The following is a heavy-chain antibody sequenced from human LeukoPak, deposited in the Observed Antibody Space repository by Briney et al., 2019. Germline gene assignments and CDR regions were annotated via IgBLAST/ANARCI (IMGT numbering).Heavy chain of an antibody. CDR2: ISSSSSYI. V-gene: IGHV3-21*01. D-gene: IGHD3-22*01. CDR1: GFTFSSYS. Sequence: GGSLRLSCAASGFTFSSYSMSWVRQAPGKGLEWVSSISSSSSYIYYADSVKGRFTISRDNAKNSLYLQMNSLRAEDTAVYYCAREPREYYDSSGYFDYWGQGTLVTVSS. J-gene: IGHJ4*02. CDR3: AREPREYYDSSGYFDY.